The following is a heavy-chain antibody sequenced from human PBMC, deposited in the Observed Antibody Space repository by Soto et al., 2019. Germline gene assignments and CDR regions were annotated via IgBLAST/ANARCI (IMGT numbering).Heavy chain of an antibody. J-gene: IGHJ4*02. CDR3: VRHLLRRLY. CDR1: GFSLTTRGVG. CDR2: IYWDDDK. V-gene: IGHV2-5*02. Sequence: QITLKESGPTLVKPTQTLTLTCTFSGFSLTTRGVGVGWIRQPPGKALEWVSVIYWDDDKRYSPSLNSRLTITKATSKNQVFLIMTNVDPLDTATYYCVRHLLRRLYWGQGTLVTVSS.